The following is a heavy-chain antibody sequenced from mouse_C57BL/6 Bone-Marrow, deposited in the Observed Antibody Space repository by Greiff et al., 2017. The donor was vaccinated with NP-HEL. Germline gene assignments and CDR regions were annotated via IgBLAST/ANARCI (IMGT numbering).Heavy chain of an antibody. V-gene: IGHV5-4*01. CDR3: ARDRRFLYFDY. Sequence: EVQGVESGGGLVKPGGSLKLSCAASGFTFSSYAMSWVRQTPEKRLEWVATISDGGSYNYYPDNVKGRFTISRYKAKNHLYLQMSHLNSEYTAMYYCARDRRFLYFDYWGQGTTLTVSS. J-gene: IGHJ2*01. CDR1: GFTFSSYA. CDR2: ISDGGSYN.